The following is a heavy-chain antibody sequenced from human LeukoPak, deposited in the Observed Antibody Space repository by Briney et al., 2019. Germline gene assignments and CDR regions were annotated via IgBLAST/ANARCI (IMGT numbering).Heavy chain of an antibody. CDR1: GFTFTSYD. J-gene: IGHJ5*02. CDR3: VRDGEGVAISVNYWFDP. Sequence: ASVKVSCKASGFTFTSYDINWVRQGSGQGLEWMGWMNPNNGNTGYAQKFQGRVTMTRDTSISTAYMELRGLRSDDTAVYYCVRDGEGVAISVNYWFDPWGQGTLVTVSS. D-gene: IGHD3-10*01. V-gene: IGHV1-8*01. CDR2: MNPNNGNT.